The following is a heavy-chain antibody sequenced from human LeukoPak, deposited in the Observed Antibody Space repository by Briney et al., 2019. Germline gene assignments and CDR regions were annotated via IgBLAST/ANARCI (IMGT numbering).Heavy chain of an antibody. Sequence: GGSLRLSCAASGFTFSIYAMTWVRRAPGKGLEWVAAFSATDGSAQYAESVKGRFTISRDNSKNTLYLQMNRMRAEDTAVYYCAKARIEAPGTGAFDVGGQGTMVTVSS. CDR2: FSATDGSA. V-gene: IGHV3-23*01. J-gene: IGHJ3*01. CDR1: GFTFSIYA. D-gene: IGHD6-13*01. CDR3: AKARIEAPGTGAFDV.